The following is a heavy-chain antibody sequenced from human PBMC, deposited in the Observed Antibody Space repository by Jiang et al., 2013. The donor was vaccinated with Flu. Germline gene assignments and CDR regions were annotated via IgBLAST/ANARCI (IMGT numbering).Heavy chain of an antibody. D-gene: IGHD3-10*01. V-gene: IGHV4-39*07. CDR2: IYYSGTT. CDR3: ASQHWDHGVGSYYMSH. Sequence: SLSCTVSGGSIXSENSYWGWIRQPPGKGLEWIGSIYYSGTTYYNPSLKSRVTISVDTSKKQFSLKLTSVTAADTAVFYCASQHWDHGVGSYYMSHWGQGTLVTVSS. J-gene: IGHJ4*02. CDR1: GGSIXSENSY.